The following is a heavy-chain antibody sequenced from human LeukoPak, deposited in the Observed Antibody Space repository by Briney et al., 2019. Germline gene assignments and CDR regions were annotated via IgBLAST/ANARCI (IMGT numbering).Heavy chain of an antibody. Sequence: SVKVSRKASGGTFSSYAISWVRQAPGQGLEWMGGIIPIFGTANYAQKFQGRVTITADKSTSTAYMELSSLRSEDTAVYYCARGGVSIAARPYYYYYMDVWGKGTTVTVSS. D-gene: IGHD6-6*01. V-gene: IGHV1-69*06. CDR2: IIPIFGTA. J-gene: IGHJ6*03. CDR1: GGTFSSYA. CDR3: ARGGVSIAARPYYYYYMDV.